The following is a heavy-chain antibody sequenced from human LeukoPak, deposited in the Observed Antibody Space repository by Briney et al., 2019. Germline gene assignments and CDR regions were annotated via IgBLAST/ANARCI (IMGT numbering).Heavy chain of an antibody. CDR3: AREGSVGVVDY. Sequence: ASVKVSCKASGYTFTNSGISWVRQAPGQGLEWMGWINPGSGDIHCAQKFQDRVTMTRDTSISTAYMELSWLNSDDTAVYYCAREGSVGVVDYWGQGTLVTVSS. J-gene: IGHJ4*02. D-gene: IGHD1-26*01. V-gene: IGHV1-2*02. CDR2: INPGSGDI. CDR1: GYTFTNSG.